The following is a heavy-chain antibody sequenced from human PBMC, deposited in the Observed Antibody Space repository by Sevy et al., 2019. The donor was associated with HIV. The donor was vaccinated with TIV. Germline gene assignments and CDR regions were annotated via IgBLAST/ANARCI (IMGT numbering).Heavy chain of an antibody. CDR1: EGTFSNYA. CDR3: ARGHRDQPTLTRPKRYFPYYYAMDV. D-gene: IGHD3-9*01. Sequence: SVKVSCKAPEGTFSNYAISWVRQAPVQGLEGRGGIIPLFRATNYAQQFQGRVTITAEESTSTAYMELSSLRSEDTAVYYCARGHRDQPTLTRPKRYFPYYYAMDVWGQGTTVYVSS. V-gene: IGHV1-69*13. J-gene: IGHJ6*02. CDR2: IIPLFRAT.